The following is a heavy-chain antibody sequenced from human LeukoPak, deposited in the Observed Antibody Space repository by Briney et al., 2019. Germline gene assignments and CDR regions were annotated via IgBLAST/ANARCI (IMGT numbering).Heavy chain of an antibody. J-gene: IGHJ3*01. D-gene: IGHD3-16*01. CDR2: INHSGST. Sequence: SETLSLTCAVYGESFSGYYWSWIRQPPGKGLEWIGEINHSGSTNYNPSLESRVTISVDTSMNQFSLNLTSVTAADTAVYFCARRWGVWGQGTMVTVSS. CDR3: ARRWGV. CDR1: GESFSGYY. V-gene: IGHV4-34*01.